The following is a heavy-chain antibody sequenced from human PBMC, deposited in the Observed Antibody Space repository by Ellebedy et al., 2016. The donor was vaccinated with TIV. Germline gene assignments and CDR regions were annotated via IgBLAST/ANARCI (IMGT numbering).Heavy chain of an antibody. J-gene: IGHJ5*02. CDR2: IDPSGGRT. CDR1: GYTFTSYY. Sequence: ASVKVSCKTSGYTFTSYYLHWVRQAPGQGPEWMGIIDPSGGRTTNAQKFQGRVTMTRDTSTSTVYMELSSLRSEDTAVYYCARDSTSGASASFRFDPWGQGTLVTVSS. CDR3: ARDSTSGASASFRFDP. V-gene: IGHV1-46*01. D-gene: IGHD6-19*01.